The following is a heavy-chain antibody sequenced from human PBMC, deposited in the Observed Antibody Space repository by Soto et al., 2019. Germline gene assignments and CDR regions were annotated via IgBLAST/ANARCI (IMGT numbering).Heavy chain of an antibody. CDR1: GFTFSSYA. CDR2: ISGSGGST. J-gene: IGHJ4*02. V-gene: IGHV3-23*01. D-gene: IGHD6-13*01. Sequence: PGGSLRLSCAASGFTFSSYAMSWVRQAPGKGLEWVSAISGSGGSTYYADSVKGRFTISRDNSKNTLYLQMNSLRAEDTAVYYCXKDLYSSSWYGMYYFDYWGQGTLVTVSS. CDR3: XKDLYSSSWYGMYYFDY.